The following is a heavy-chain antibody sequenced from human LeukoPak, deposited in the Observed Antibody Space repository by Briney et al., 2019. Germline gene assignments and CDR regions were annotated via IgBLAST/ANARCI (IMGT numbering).Heavy chain of an antibody. CDR1: GYTFTGYY. CDR3: AREVLGGYQDY. J-gene: IGHJ4*02. V-gene: IGHV1-18*04. D-gene: IGHD4/OR15-4a*01. CDR2: ISAYNGNT. Sequence: ASVKVSCKASGYTFTGYYIHWVRQAPGQGLEWMGWISAYNGNTNYAQKLQGRVTMTTDTSTSTAYMELRSLRSDDTAVYYCAREVLGGYQDYWGQGTLVTVSS.